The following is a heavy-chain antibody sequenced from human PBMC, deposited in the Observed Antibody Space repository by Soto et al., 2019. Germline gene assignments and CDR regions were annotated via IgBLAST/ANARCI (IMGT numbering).Heavy chain of an antibody. CDR2: IYYSGST. J-gene: IGHJ5*02. D-gene: IGHD6-13*01. CDR3: ARDDSSSWGWFDP. Sequence: PSETLSLTCTVSGGSISSYYWSWIRQPPGKGLEWIGYIYYSGSTNYNPSLKSRVTISVDTSKNQFSLKLSSVTAADTAVYYCARDDSSSWGWFDPCGQGPLVTVYS. CDR1: GGSISSYY. V-gene: IGHV4-59*01.